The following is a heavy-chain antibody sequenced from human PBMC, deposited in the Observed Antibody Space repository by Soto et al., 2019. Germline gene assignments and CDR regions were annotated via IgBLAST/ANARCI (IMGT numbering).Heavy chain of an antibody. Sequence: QLQLQESGPGLVKPSETLSLTCSVSGGSISSTGHYWGWIRQPPGKGLEWIGNIYYAGSPYYNPSLQSRVTLPVETSKNHFSLALTPVTAADTAVYYCARLMGVVTVDYWGQGALVTVSS. CDR3: ARLMGVVTVDY. J-gene: IGHJ4*02. CDR2: IYYAGSP. V-gene: IGHV4-39*02. CDR1: GGSISSTGHY. D-gene: IGHD2-21*02.